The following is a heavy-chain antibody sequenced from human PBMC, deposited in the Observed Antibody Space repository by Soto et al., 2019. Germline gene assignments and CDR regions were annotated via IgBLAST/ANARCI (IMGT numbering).Heavy chain of an antibody. CDR2: ISSSASHI. J-gene: IGHJ5*02. V-gene: IGHV3-21*01. CDR1: GFSFSSYS. CDR3: ARGYTGYCSGGTCYWFDP. D-gene: IGHD2-15*01. Sequence: EVQLVESGGGLVKPGGSLRLSCAASGFSFSSYSMNWVRQAPGKGLEWVSSISSSASHINYADSVKGRFTISRDNAKKSMYQQMNCLRAEDTAVYYCARGYTGYCSGGTCYWFDPWGQGTLVTVSS.